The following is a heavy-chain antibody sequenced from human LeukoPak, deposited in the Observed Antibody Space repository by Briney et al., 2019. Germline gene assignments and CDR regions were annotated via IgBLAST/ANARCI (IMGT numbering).Heavy chain of an antibody. V-gene: IGHV3-48*03. CDR2: ISSGGSTI. D-gene: IGHD2-2*01. CDR1: GFTFSSYE. J-gene: IGHJ3*02. CDR3: ARGGVVVPAAMNSDAFDI. Sequence: GGSLRLSCAASGFTFSSYEMNWVRQAPGKGLEWVSYISSGGSTIYYADSVKGRFTISRDNAKNSLYLQMNSLRAEDTAVYYCARGGVVVPAAMNSDAFDIWGQGTMVTVSS.